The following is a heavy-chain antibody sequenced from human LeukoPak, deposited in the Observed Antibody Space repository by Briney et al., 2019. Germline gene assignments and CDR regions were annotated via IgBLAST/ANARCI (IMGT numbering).Heavy chain of an antibody. Sequence: SETLSLTCTVSGGSISSYYWSWIRQPPGKGLEWIGYIYYSGSTNYNPSLKSRVTISVDTSKNQFSLKLSSVTAADTAVYYCARRGGLRVFWFDPWGRGTLVTVSS. CDR3: ARRGGLRVFWFDP. J-gene: IGHJ5*02. V-gene: IGHV4-59*08. CDR1: GGSISSYY. D-gene: IGHD3-16*01. CDR2: IYYSGST.